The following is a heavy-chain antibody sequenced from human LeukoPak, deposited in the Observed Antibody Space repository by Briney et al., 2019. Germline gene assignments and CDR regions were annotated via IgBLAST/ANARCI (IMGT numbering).Heavy chain of an antibody. D-gene: IGHD3-22*01. V-gene: IGHV3-53*01. CDR2: NSGGST. CDR1: GFTVSSNY. J-gene: IGHJ4*01. CDR3: ARSQGYYDSSGYYYPYYFDY. Sequence: GGSLRLSCAASGFTVSSNYMSWVRQAPGKGLEWVSINSGGSTYYADSVKGRFTISRDNSKNTLYLQMNSLRAEDTAVYYCARSQGYYDSSGYYYPYYFDYWGQGTLVTVSS.